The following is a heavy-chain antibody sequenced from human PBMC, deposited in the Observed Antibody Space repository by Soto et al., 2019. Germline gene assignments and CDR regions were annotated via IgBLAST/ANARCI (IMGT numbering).Heavy chain of an antibody. CDR2: INGGGIST. D-gene: IGHD3-10*01. CDR3: AEQGSYYFYYGMDV. Sequence: QLLQSGGGLVQPGGSLRLSCAASGFTFRNYAMSWVRQTPEKGLEWVSAINGGGISTYYADSVKGRFSISRDQSKNTVYPEMNNLRAEDTAVYYCAEQGSYYFYYGMDVWGQGTTVTVSS. J-gene: IGHJ6*02. V-gene: IGHV3-23*01. CDR1: GFTFRNYA.